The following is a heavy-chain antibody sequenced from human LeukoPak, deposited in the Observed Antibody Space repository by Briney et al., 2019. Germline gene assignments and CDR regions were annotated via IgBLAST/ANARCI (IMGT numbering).Heavy chain of an antibody. Sequence: PGGSLRLSCAASGFTFSSYAMSWVRQAPGKGLEWVSAISGSGGSTYYVDSVKGRFTISRDNSKNTLYLQMNSLRAEDTAVYYCAKYSGSGWVSEYFQHWGQGTLVTVSS. CDR2: ISGSGGST. CDR1: GFTFSSYA. J-gene: IGHJ1*01. CDR3: AKYSGSGWVSEYFQH. D-gene: IGHD6-19*01. V-gene: IGHV3-23*01.